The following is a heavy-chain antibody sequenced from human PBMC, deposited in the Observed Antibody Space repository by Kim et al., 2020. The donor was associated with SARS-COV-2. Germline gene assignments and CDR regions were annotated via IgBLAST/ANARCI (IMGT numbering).Heavy chain of an antibody. Sequence: GGSLRLSCAASGFTFSSYAMSWVRQAPGKGLEWVSAISGSGGSTYYADSVKGRFTISRDNSKNTLYLQMNSLRAEDTAVYYCAKYLTPITMVRGVIITNDAFDIWGQGTMVTVSS. CDR1: GFTFSSYA. D-gene: IGHD3-10*01. V-gene: IGHV3-23*01. J-gene: IGHJ3*02. CDR3: AKYLTPITMVRGVIITNDAFDI. CDR2: ISGSGGST.